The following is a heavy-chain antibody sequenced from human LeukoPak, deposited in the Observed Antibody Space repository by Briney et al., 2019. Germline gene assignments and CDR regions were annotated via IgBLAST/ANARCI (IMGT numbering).Heavy chain of an antibody. Sequence: GGSLRLSCAASGFTVSSNYMSWVRQAPGKGLEWVSVIYSGGSTYYADSVKGRFTISRDNSKNTVYLQMNSLRAEDTAVYYCASSLYSGYDPDAFDIWGQGTMVTVFS. D-gene: IGHD5-12*01. CDR3: ASSLYSGYDPDAFDI. CDR2: IYSGGST. J-gene: IGHJ3*02. CDR1: GFTVSSNY. V-gene: IGHV3-53*01.